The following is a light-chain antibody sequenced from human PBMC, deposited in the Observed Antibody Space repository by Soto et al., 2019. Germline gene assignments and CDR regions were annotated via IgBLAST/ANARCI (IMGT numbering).Light chain of an antibody. CDR1: QSVYNNY. CDR3: QQYGLPPHS. J-gene: IGKJ2*01. CDR2: GAS. V-gene: IGKV3-20*01. Sequence: EIVLTQSPGTLSLSPGERATLSCRASQSVYNNYLAWYQQKPGQTPRLLVNGASNRATGIPDRFGGGGSGTYFTLTISSLAPEDFAVYYCQQYGLPPHSFGQGTRVEIK.